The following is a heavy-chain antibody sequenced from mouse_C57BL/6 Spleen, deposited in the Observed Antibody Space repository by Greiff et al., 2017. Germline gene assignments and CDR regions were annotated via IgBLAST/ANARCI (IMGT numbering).Heavy chain of an antibody. CDR1: GYSFTGYF. Sequence: DVQLQESGPELVKPGDSVKISCKASGYSFTGYFMNWVMQSHGKSLEWIGRINPYNGDTFYNQKFKGKATLTVDKSSSTAHMELRSLTSEDSAVYYCARSGDGNYFDYWGQGTTLTVSS. CDR3: ARSGDGNYFDY. D-gene: IGHD2-1*01. J-gene: IGHJ2*01. V-gene: IGHV1-20*01. CDR2: INPYNGDT.